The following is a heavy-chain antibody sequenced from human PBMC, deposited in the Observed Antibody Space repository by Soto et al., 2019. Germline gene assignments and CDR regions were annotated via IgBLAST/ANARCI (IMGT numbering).Heavy chain of an antibody. Sequence: GGSLRLSCAASGFTFSSYGMHWVRQAPGKGLEWVAVISYDGSNKFYADSVKGRFTISRDNSKNTLYLQMNSLRAEDAAVYYCAKDLDYPYYFDYWGQGTLVTVSS. CDR3: AKDLDYPYYFDY. CDR1: GFTFSSYG. D-gene: IGHD5-12*01. CDR2: ISYDGSNK. J-gene: IGHJ4*02. V-gene: IGHV3-30*18.